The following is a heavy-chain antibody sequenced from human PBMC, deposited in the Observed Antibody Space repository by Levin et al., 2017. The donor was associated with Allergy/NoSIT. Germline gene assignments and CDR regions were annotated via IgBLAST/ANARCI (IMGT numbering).Heavy chain of an antibody. V-gene: IGHV3-30*04. CDR2: ISYNGNIK. CDR1: GFTFSDYA. D-gene: IGHD1/OR15-1a*01. Sequence: GGSLRLSCVASGFTFSDYAMHWARQAPGRGLEWVAVISYNGNIKYNADSVQGRFTISRSNSNNTLYLQMNSLRVADTGVYYCARDYWTYTGTRDGTDGWGQGTTVAVSS. J-gene: IGHJ6*02. CDR3: ARDYWTYTGTRDGTDG.